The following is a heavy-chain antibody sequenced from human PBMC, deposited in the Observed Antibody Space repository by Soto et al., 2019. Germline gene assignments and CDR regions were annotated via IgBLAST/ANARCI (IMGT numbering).Heavy chain of an antibody. Sequence: SETLSLTCTVSGGSLSSYYWSWFRQPPGKGLEWIGYIYYSGSTNYNPSLKSRVTISVDTSKNQFSLKLNSMTAADTAVYYCARHNYGSGSTYFDYWGQGTLVTVSS. V-gene: IGHV4-59*08. CDR1: GGSLSSYY. CDR2: IYYSGST. J-gene: IGHJ4*02. D-gene: IGHD3-10*01. CDR3: ARHNYGSGSTYFDY.